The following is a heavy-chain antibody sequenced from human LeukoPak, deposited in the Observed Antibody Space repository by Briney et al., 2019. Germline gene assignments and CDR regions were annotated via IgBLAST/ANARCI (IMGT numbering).Heavy chain of an antibody. Sequence: GASVKVSCKASGYTFTSYAMHWVRQAPGQRLEWMGWINAGKGNTKYSQKFQGRVTITRDTSASTAYMELSSLRSEDTAVYYCARDGDGYTQNWGQGTLVTVSS. CDR1: GYTFTSYA. D-gene: IGHD5-24*01. V-gene: IGHV1-3*01. J-gene: IGHJ4*02. CDR2: INAGKGNT. CDR3: ARDGDGYTQN.